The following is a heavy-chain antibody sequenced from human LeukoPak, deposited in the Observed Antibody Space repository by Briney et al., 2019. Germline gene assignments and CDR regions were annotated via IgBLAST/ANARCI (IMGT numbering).Heavy chain of an antibody. CDR1: GFTFSSYS. CDR2: ISSSSSTI. V-gene: IGHV3-48*04. D-gene: IGHD3-9*01. CDR3: ARQGTYFDRLLKKDDDAFDI. J-gene: IGHJ3*02. Sequence: GGSLRLSCAASGFTFSSYSMNWVRQAPGKGLEWVSYISSSSSTIYYADSVKGRFTISRDNAKNSLYLQMTSLRAEDTAVYHCARQGTYFDRLLKKDDDAFDIWGQGTMVTVSS.